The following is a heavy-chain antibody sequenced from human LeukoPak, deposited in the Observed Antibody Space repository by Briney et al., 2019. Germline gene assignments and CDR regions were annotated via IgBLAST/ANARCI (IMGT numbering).Heavy chain of an antibody. CDR3: ARSPDILTGENFDY. D-gene: IGHD3-9*01. V-gene: IGHV1-2*02. CDR1: GYTLTGYY. CDR2: INPYTGDT. J-gene: IGHJ4*02. Sequence: ASVKVSCKASGYTLTGYYIHWVRQAPGQGPEGMGWINPYTGDTNSAQKFQGRVTMTRDTSISSAYMEVSRLRSDDTAVYYCARSPDILTGENFDYWGQGTLVTVSS.